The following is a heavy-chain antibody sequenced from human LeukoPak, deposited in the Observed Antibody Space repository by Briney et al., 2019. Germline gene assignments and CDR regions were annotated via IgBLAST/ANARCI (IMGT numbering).Heavy chain of an antibody. J-gene: IGHJ4*02. D-gene: IGHD6-13*01. V-gene: IGHV5-51*01. Sequence: GESLKISCKGSGYSFTTYWIGWVRQMPGKGLEWMGIIYPGDSESRYSPSFQGHVTISADKSIGTAYLQWSSLKASDTAMYYCARLSIAAAGTFDYRAQGPLVTVSS. CDR2: IYPGDSES. CDR1: GYSFTTYW. CDR3: ARLSIAAAGTFDY.